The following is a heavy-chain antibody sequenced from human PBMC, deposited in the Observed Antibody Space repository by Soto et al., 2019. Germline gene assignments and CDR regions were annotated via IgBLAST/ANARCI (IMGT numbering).Heavy chain of an antibody. CDR2: VHYTGST. D-gene: IGHD5-18*01. J-gene: IGHJ6*02. CDR3: ARVNYNTAMVRGRRYYYVMDV. Sequence: SETLSLTCTVSDGSISRSTFYWGWIRQPPGKGLEWIGSVHYTGSTYYNPSLKSRVTMSVDTSKNHFSLKLSSVTAADTAVYYCARVNYNTAMVRGRRYYYVMDVWGQGTTVTVSS. V-gene: IGHV4-39*02. CDR1: DGSISRSTFY.